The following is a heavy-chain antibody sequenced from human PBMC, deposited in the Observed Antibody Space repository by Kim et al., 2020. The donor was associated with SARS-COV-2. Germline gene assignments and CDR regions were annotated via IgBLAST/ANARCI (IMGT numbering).Heavy chain of an antibody. V-gene: IGHV3-74*01. D-gene: IGHD3-3*01. CDR1: GFTFSSYW. Sequence: GGSLRLSCAASGFTFSSYWMHWVRQAPGKGLVWVSRINSDGSSTSYADSVKGRFTISRDNAKNTLYLQMNSLRAEDTAVYYCAREEYEDYDFYYYWGQGTLVTVSS. CDR2: INSDGSST. CDR3: AREEYEDYDFYYY. J-gene: IGHJ4*02.